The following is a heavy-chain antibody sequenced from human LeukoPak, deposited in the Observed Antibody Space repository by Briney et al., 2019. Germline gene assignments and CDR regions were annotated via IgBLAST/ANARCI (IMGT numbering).Heavy chain of an antibody. J-gene: IGHJ5*02. V-gene: IGHV3-21*01. CDR1: GLTFRTFT. CDR3: ARGGKPDAISYNWFDP. Sequence: MSGGSLTLSCAASGLTFRTFTMNWVRQAPGTGLGWVSSISGTSNYIYYADSERGRVTISRGNAKSSLYLQMNSLRLDDTAVYYCARGGKPDAISYNWFDPWGQGTLVTVSS. D-gene: IGHD2-21*01. CDR2: ISGTSNYI.